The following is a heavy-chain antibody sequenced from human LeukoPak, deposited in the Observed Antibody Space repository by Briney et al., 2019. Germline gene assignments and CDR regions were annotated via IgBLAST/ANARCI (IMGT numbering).Heavy chain of an antibody. Sequence: GGSLRLSCAASGFTFSDSYMSWIRQAPGKGLEWGSDISSSSNYANYADSVKGRFAISRDNAKNSLYLQMISLRAEATAVYYCARGIEATRRSAATCNYFDYWGQGTLVTASS. CDR3: ARGIEATRRSAATCNYFDY. D-gene: IGHD5-12*01. CDR1: GFTFSDSY. V-gene: IGHV3-11*06. CDR2: ISSSSNYA. J-gene: IGHJ4*02.